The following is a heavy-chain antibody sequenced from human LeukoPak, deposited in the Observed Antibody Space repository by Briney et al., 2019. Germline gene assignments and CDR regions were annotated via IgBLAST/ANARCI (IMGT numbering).Heavy chain of an antibody. CDR2: IYTSGST. CDR3: ARLTTYYMDV. D-gene: IGHD1-14*01. J-gene: IGHJ6*03. CDR1: GGSISSGSYY. Sequence: SETLSLTCTVSGGSISSGSYYWSWIRQPAGKGLEWIGRIYTSGSTNYNPSLKSRVTISVDTSKNHFSLKLSSVTAADTAVYYCARLTTYYMDVWGKGTTVTISS. V-gene: IGHV4-61*02.